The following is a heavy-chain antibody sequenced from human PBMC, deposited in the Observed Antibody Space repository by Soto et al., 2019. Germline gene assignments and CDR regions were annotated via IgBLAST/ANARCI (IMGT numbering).Heavy chain of an antibody. CDR1: GGSISSGGYY. V-gene: IGHV4-31*03. D-gene: IGHD1-26*01. Sequence: QVQLQESGPGLVKPSQTLSLTCTVSGGSISSGGYYWSWIRQHPGKGLEWIGYIYYSGSTYYNPSLNSRVTISVDTSKNPFALKVSSVTAADTAVYYCAALGRAPYGMDVWGRGTTVTVSS. CDR2: IYYSGST. CDR3: AALGRAPYGMDV. J-gene: IGHJ6*02.